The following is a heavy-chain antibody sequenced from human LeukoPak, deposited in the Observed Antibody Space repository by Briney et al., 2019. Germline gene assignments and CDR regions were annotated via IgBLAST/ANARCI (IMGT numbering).Heavy chain of an antibody. CDR2: INHSGST. J-gene: IGHJ5*02. CDR1: GGSFSGYY. CDR3: ARRGVAAAGHNWFDP. D-gene: IGHD6-13*01. V-gene: IGHV4-34*01. Sequence: SETLSLTCAVYGGSFSGYYWSWIRQPPGKGLEWSEEINHSGSTNYNPSLKSRVTISVDTSKNQFSLKLSSVTAADTAVYYCARRGVAAAGHNWFDPWGQGTLVTVSS.